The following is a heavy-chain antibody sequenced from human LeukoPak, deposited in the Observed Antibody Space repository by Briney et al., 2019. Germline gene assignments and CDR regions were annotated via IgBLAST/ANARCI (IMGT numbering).Heavy chain of an antibody. CDR3: ARFCGGDCLSFDY. J-gene: IGHJ4*02. CDR1: DGSINGYY. CDR2: MYSGGTT. Sequence: SETLSLTCTVSDGSINGYYWSWIRQPPGKGLDWIGYMYSGGTTNYNPSLKSRVTISEDTSKNQFSLKLTSVTAADTAVYYCARFCGGDCLSFDYWGRGTLVTVSS. V-gene: IGHV4-59*01. D-gene: IGHD2-21*01.